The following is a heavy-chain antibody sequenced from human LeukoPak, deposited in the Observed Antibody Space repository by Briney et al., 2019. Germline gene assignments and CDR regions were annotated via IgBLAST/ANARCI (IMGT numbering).Heavy chain of an antibody. D-gene: IGHD6-13*01. CDR2: ISSSSSYI. J-gene: IGHJ4*02. CDR3: ARLTAAGRRTDFDY. Sequence: GGSLRLSCAASGFTFSSYSMNWVRQAPGKGLEWVSSISSSSSYIYYGDSVKGRFTISRDNSKNTLYLQMNSLRVEDTAVYYCARLTAAGRRTDFDYWGQGTLVTVSS. V-gene: IGHV3-21*01. CDR1: GFTFSSYS.